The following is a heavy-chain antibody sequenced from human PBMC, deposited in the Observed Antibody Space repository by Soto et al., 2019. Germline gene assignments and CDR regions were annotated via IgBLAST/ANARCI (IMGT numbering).Heavy chain of an antibody. CDR1: GGSISSYD. CDR3: AKWGAAAGTT. CDR2: VFYAGIT. J-gene: IGHJ4*02. V-gene: IGHV4-59*01. Sequence: QVHLQESGPGLVKPAETLSLTCSVSGGSISSYDWSWIRQPPGKGLEWIGSVFYAGITQYNPSFKSRDTISGVSSRNQFSLNLMSVTAADTAVYYCAKWGAAAGTTWGQGIRVNVSS. D-gene: IGHD1-1*01.